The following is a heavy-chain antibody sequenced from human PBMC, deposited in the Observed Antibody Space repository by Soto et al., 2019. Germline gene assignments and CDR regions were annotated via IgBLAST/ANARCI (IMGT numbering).Heavy chain of an antibody. D-gene: IGHD2-15*01. CDR3: ARDWDIVILSVPIPNYNYGMDV. CDR1: GFTFSAYA. CDR2: ISSRSDTL. V-gene: IGHV3-48*02. Sequence: GGSLRLSCEGSGFTFSAYAMNWVRQAPGKGLEWVSYISSRSDTLYYADSVKGRFTISRDNAKNSVYLQVNNLRDEDTAVYYCARDWDIVILSVPIPNYNYGMDVWGQGTMVTVSS. J-gene: IGHJ6*02.